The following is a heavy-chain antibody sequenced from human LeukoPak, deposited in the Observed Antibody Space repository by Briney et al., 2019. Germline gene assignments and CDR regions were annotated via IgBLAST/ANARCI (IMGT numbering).Heavy chain of an antibody. Sequence: SETLSLTCAVYGGSFSGYYWSWIRQPPGKGLEWIGEINHSGSTNYNPSLKSRVTISVDTSKNQFSLKLSSVTAADTAVYYCARGFGGLAVAGCWGQGTLVTVSS. J-gene: IGHJ4*02. CDR2: INHSGST. D-gene: IGHD6-19*01. V-gene: IGHV4-34*01. CDR1: GGSFSGYY. CDR3: ARGFGGLAVAGC.